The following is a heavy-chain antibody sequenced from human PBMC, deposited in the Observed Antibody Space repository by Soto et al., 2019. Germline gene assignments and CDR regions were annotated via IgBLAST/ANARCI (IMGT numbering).Heavy chain of an antibody. V-gene: IGHV4-31*03. J-gene: IGHJ5*02. D-gene: IGHD2-2*01. CDR1: GGSVSSGAYY. CDR2: IYYSGTT. CDR3: ARGGIVLVPTVGWFDP. Sequence: QVQLQESGPGLVKPSQTLSLTCTVSGGSVSSGAYYWTWIRQHPGKGLEWIGYIYYSGTTYYNPSLKSRVTICVDTSKNQFSLKVSSVTAADTAVYYCARGGIVLVPTVGWFDPWGQGTLVTVSS.